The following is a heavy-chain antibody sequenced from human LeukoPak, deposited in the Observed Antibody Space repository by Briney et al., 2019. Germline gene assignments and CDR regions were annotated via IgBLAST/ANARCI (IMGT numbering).Heavy chain of an antibody. D-gene: IGHD5-18*01. J-gene: IGHJ4*02. V-gene: IGHV3-23*01. CDR3: ASRRGYSYGQVDY. Sequence: GGSLRLSCAASGFTFSDYAMNWVRQAPGKGLEWVSTISGSGGSTYYAGSVKGRFTISRDNSKNTLYLQMNSLRAEDTAVYYCASRRGYSYGQVDYWGQGTLVTVSS. CDR1: GFTFSDYA. CDR2: ISGSGGST.